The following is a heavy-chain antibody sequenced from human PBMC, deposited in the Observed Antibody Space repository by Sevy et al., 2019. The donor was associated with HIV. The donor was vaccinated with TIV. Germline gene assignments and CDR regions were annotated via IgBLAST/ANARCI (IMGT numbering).Heavy chain of an antibody. D-gene: IGHD5-12*01. J-gene: IGHJ6*02. CDR3: AREGGYTDQGMDV. V-gene: IGHV3-48*01. CDR1: GFTFSSYS. CDR2: IDSRSSNI. Sequence: GGSLRLSCAASGFTFSSYSMNWVRQAPGEGLEWLSYIDSRSSNIYYADSVKGRFTVSRDNAKNSLYVQMNSLRGEDTAVYYCAREGGYTDQGMDVWGQGTTVTVSS.